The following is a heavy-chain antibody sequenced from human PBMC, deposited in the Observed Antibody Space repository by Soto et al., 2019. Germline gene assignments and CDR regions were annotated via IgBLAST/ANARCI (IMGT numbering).Heavy chain of an antibody. CDR3: TRGLSVTTRLWYYYYMDV. CDR2: IRSKAYGGTT. V-gene: IGHV3-49*03. D-gene: IGHD4-4*01. J-gene: IGHJ6*03. CDR1: GFTFGDYA. Sequence: GGSLRLSCTASGFTFGDYAMSWFRQAPGKGLEWVGFIRSKAYGGTTEYAASVKGRFTISRDDSKTIASLQMNSLKTEDTALYYFTRGLSVTTRLWYYYYMDVWGKGTTVTVSS.